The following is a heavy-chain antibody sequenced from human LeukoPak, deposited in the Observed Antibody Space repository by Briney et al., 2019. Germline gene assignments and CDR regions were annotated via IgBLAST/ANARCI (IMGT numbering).Heavy chain of an antibody. Sequence: ASVKVSCKASGGTFSSYAISWVRQAPGQGLEWMGRIIPILGIANYAQKFLGRVTITADKSTSTAYMELSSLRSEDTAVYYCAKSDDSSGYYYDYWGQGTLVTVSS. CDR1: GGTFSSYA. CDR3: AKSDDSSGYYYDY. CDR2: IIPILGIA. D-gene: IGHD3-22*01. J-gene: IGHJ4*02. V-gene: IGHV1-69*04.